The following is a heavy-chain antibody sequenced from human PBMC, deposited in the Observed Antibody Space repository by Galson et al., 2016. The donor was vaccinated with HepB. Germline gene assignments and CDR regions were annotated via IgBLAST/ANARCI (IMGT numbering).Heavy chain of an antibody. V-gene: IGHV3-48*01. Sequence: SLRLSCAASEYTFRSYSMSWVRQAPGKGLEWISYITASGTTYYADSVEGRFNISRDNAKESLYLQMNSLRVEDTAVFFCARDVGKSNGFPFDLWGRGTLVTVSS. CDR2: ITASGTT. J-gene: IGHJ5*02. D-gene: IGHD5-18*01. CDR3: ARDVGKSNGFPFDL. CDR1: EYTFRSYS.